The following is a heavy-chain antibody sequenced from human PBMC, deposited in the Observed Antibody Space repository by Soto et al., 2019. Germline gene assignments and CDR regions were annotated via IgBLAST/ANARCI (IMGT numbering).Heavy chain of an antibody. CDR1: GYTFTGYY. Sequence: VSLKVSCKAAGYTFTGYYMHWVRQAPGQGLEWMGCINPNSGGTNYAQKFQGWVTMTRDTSISTAYMELSRLRSDDTAVYYCARGLRFLERQIYGIDXRCQGTRGTLS. V-gene: IGHV1-2*04. J-gene: IGHJ6*02. CDR2: INPNSGGT. D-gene: IGHD3-3*01. CDR3: ARGLRFLERQIYGIDX.